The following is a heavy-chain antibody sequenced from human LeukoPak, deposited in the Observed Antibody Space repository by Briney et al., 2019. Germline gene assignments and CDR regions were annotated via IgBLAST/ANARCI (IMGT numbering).Heavy chain of an antibody. CDR3: ASSWNWGYNWFDP. CDR2: IKQDGSEK. CDR1: GFTFSSSW. Sequence: PGGSLRLSCAASGFTFSSSWMSWVRQAPGKGLGWVANIKQDGSEKYYVDSVKGRFTISRDNAKNSLYLQMNSLRAEDTAVYYCASSWNWGYNWFDPWGQGTLVTVSS. J-gene: IGHJ5*02. D-gene: IGHD1-7*01. V-gene: IGHV3-7*01.